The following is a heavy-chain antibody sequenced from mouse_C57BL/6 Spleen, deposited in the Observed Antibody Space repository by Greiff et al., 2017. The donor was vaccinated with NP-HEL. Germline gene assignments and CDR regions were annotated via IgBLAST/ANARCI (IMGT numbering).Heavy chain of an antibody. J-gene: IGHJ3*01. V-gene: IGHV1-50*01. Sequence: QVQLQQPGAELVKPGASVKLSCKASGYTFTSYWMQWVKQRPGQGLEWIGEIDPSDSYTNYNQKFKGKATLTVDTSSSTAYMQLSSLTSEDSAVYYWARGPANYPFAYWSQGTLVTVSA. CDR1: GYTFTSYW. CDR2: IDPSDSYT. CDR3: ARGPANYPFAY. D-gene: IGHD2-1*01.